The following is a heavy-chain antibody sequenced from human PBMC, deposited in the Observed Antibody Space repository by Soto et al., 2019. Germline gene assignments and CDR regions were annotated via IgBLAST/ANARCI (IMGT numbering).Heavy chain of an antibody. CDR1: GYSFTSYW. CDR3: ARQAGSGRNRYVMDV. Sequence: GESLKISCKGSGYSFTSYWIAWVRQMPGKGLEWMGIIYPGDSETRYSPSFQGQVTISADKSISTAYLQWSSLKASDTAMYYCARQAGSGRNRYVMDVWGQGTMVTVSS. CDR2: IYPGDSET. V-gene: IGHV5-51*01. D-gene: IGHD6-19*01. J-gene: IGHJ6*02.